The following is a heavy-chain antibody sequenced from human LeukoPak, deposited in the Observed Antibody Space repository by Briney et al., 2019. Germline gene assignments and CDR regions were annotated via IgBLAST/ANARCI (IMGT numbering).Heavy chain of an antibody. CDR3: ARDREYRSSSYPLDY. D-gene: IGHD6-6*01. J-gene: IGHJ4*02. CDR2: VNPNSGGT. V-gene: IGHV1-2*02. Sequence: ASVKVSCKASGYTFTGYYMHWVRQAPGQALEWMGWVNPNSGGTNFAQKFQGRVTMTRDTSISTAYMELSRLRSDDTAVYFCARDREYRSSSYPLDYWGQGTLVTVSS. CDR1: GYTFTGYY.